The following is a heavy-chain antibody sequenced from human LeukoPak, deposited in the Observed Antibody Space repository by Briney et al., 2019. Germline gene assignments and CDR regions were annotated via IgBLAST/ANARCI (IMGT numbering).Heavy chain of an antibody. CDR1: GYTFTGYY. CDR2: INPNSGGT. J-gene: IGHJ3*02. CDR3: ARDDTIFDAFGI. Sequence: ASVKVSCKASGYTFTGYYMHWVRQAPGQGLEWMGRINPNSGGTNYAQKFQGRVTMTRDTSISTAYMELSRLRSDDTAVYYCARDDTIFDAFGIWGQGTMVTVSS. D-gene: IGHD3-9*01. V-gene: IGHV1-2*06.